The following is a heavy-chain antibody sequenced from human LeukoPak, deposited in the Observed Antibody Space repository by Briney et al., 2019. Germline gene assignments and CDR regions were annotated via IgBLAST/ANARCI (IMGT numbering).Heavy chain of an antibody. CDR2: MSFSGST. CDR3: ARRNLQGGLDY. D-gene: IGHD1-14*01. CDR1: GDSISSYY. Sequence: PSETLSLTCTVSGDSISSYYWSWIRQPPGKGLEWIGYMSFSGSTNYNASLKSRVTMSVDMPKNHFSLKLRSVTAGDTAVYYCARRNLQGGLDYWGQGALVTVSS. V-gene: IGHV4-59*01. J-gene: IGHJ4*02.